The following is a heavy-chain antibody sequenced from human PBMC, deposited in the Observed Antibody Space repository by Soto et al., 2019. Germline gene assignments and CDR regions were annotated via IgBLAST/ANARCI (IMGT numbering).Heavy chain of an antibody. D-gene: IGHD3-22*01. J-gene: IGHJ4*02. V-gene: IGHV4-38-2*02. CDR3: ARGPPSYDSSAHHGIHFDS. CDR2: IYPTGST. Sequence: SETLSLTCTVYGYSISSGFHWGWIRQPPGKGLEWIGSIYPTGSTYFNPSLKSRVTISVDTSKNQFSLKLSSVTTADTAVYSCARGPPSYDSSAHHGIHFDSWGQGTLVTVSS. CDR1: GYSISSGFH.